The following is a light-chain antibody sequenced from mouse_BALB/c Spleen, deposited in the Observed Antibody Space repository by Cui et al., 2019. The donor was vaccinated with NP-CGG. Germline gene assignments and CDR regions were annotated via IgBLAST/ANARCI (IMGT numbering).Light chain of an antibody. CDR1: TGSVTTSNY. CDR3: ALWYSNHWV. J-gene: IGLJ1*01. CDR2: GTN. Sequence: HAVLTQESALPTSPGETVTLTSRSSTGSVTTSNYANWIQEKPDHLFTGLIGGTNNRAPGVPARFSGSLIGDKAALTITGAQTEDEAIYFCALWYSNHWVFGGGTKLTVL. V-gene: IGLV1*01.